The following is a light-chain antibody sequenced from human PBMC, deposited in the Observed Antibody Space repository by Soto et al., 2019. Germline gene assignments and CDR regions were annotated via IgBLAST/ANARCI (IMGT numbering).Light chain of an antibody. CDR2: EAS. V-gene: IGKV3-11*01. CDR1: QSVNNH. CDR3: QQYNKWRFLLT. Sequence: EIVLTQSPATVSLSPGERATLSCRASQSVNNHLAWYQQKPGQAPRLLIYEASNRATGIPARFSGSGSGTEFTPTISSLVPEDFAVYYCQQYNKWRFLLTFGGGTKVEIK. J-gene: IGKJ4*01.